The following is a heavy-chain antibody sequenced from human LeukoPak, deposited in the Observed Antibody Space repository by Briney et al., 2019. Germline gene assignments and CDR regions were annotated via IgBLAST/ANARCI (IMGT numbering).Heavy chain of an antibody. Sequence: SETLSLTCAVYGGSFSGYYRSWIRQPPGKGLEWIGEINHSGSTNYNPSLKSRVTISVDTSKNQFSLKLSSVTAADTAVYYCARRTTVTTASGAFDIWGQGTMVTVSS. CDR3: ARRTTVTTASGAFDI. D-gene: IGHD4-17*01. J-gene: IGHJ3*02. CDR2: INHSGST. CDR1: GGSFSGYY. V-gene: IGHV4-34*01.